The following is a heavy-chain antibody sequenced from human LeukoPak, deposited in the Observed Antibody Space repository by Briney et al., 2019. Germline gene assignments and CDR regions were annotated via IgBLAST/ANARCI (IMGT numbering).Heavy chain of an antibody. CDR3: ARENYYGSGSYSAGRYDY. CDR2: IYSGGST. V-gene: IGHV3-53*01. D-gene: IGHD3-10*01. J-gene: IGHJ4*02. CDR1: GFTVSSNY. Sequence: GGSLRLSCAASGFTVSSNYMSWVRQAPGKGLEWVSVIYSGGSTYYADSVKGRFTISRDNSKNTLYLQMNSLRAEDTAVYYCARENYYGSGSYSAGRYDYWGQGTLVTVSS.